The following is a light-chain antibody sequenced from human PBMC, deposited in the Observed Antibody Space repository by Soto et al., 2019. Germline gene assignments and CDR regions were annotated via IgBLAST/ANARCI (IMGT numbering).Light chain of an antibody. V-gene: IGKV1D-16*01. J-gene: IGKJ4*01. CDR3: QQYDNYPLT. CDR2: AAS. Sequence: DIQMTQSPSSVSASVGDRVTITCRASQDISSWVALYQQKPGKAPKLLISAASSLQSGVPSRFSGSGSGTELTLTISNMQHDDFATYYCQQYDNYPLTFGGGTKVDI. CDR1: QDISSW.